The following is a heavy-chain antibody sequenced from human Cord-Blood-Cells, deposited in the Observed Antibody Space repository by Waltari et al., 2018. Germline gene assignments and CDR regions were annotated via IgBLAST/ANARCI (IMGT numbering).Heavy chain of an antibody. D-gene: IGHD3-10*01. Sequence: QVQLVQSGAEVKKPGSSVKVSCKASGGTFSSYAISWVRQAPGQGLEWLGGIIPIFGTANYAQKFQGRVTITADESTSTAYMELSSLRSEDTAVYYCARESVRCVVYGSGSCQYYYYGMDVWGQGTTVTVSS. J-gene: IGHJ6*02. CDR1: GGTFSSYA. CDR3: ARESVRCVVYGSGSCQYYYYGMDV. V-gene: IGHV1-69*01. CDR2: IIPIFGTA.